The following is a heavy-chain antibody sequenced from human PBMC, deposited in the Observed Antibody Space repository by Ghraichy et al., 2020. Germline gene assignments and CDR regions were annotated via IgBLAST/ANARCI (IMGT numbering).Heavy chain of an antibody. J-gene: IGHJ6*02. CDR2: INGHGDNT. D-gene: IGHD3-3*01. Sequence: GESMNISCEASGFSFSDYTMTWVRQPPGKGLEWVSSINGHGDNTYYTDSVKGRFTFSRDNSKNTLYLQMNSLRVEDTAVYYCAKVRRSGYVFYYFGLDVWGPATTVTVSS. V-gene: IGHV3-23*01. CDR3: AKVRRSGYVFYYFGLDV. CDR1: GFSFSDYT.